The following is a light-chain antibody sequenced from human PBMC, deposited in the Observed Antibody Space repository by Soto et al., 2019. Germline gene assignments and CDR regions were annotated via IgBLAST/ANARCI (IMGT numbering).Light chain of an antibody. CDR3: QQINSYPLT. Sequence: DIQLTQSPSFLSASVGDRVTITCRASQGVTSNLAWYQQKPGKSPNLLIYGTSTLQSEVTSRFSGSGSGTEFTLTISSLQPEDCATYYCQQINSYPLTFGGGTKVEIK. V-gene: IGKV1-9*01. CDR2: GTS. J-gene: IGKJ4*01. CDR1: QGVTSN.